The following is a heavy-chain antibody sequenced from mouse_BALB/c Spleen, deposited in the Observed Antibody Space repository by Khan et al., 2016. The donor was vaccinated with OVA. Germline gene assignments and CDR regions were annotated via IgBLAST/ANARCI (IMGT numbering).Heavy chain of an antibody. J-gene: IGHJ2*01. CDR3: ARTHER. CDR1: GYTFTSYT. CDR2: INPSSGYT. V-gene: IGHV1-4*01. Sequence: VHLQQSGAELARPGASVKMSCKASGYTFTSYTMHWVTQRPGQGLECLGYINPSSGYTKYNQKFKDKATLTADKSSSTSYRQLSSRTSEDSAVYYCARTHERWGQGTTLTVSS.